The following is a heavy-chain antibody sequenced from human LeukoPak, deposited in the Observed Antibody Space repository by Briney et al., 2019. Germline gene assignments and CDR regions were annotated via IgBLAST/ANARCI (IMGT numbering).Heavy chain of an antibody. Sequence: ASVKVSCEASGYTFSDYYIYWVRQAPGQGLEYMGWINPNSGDTEYAQKFQGRVTMTRDTSISTAYMELSRLRSDDTAVYYCARDLSGIAVAGTFDYWGQGTLVTVSS. CDR1: GYTFSDYY. CDR2: INPNSGDT. J-gene: IGHJ4*02. CDR3: ARDLSGIAVAGTFDY. D-gene: IGHD6-19*01. V-gene: IGHV1-2*02.